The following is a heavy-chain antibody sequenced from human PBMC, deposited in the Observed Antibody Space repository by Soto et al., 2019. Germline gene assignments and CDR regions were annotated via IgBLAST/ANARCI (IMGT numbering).Heavy chain of an antibody. Sequence: EVPLLESGGGWVQPGGSLRLSCAASGFPFTDSALSWVRQSPGKGLEWVATISGIGGSTYLADSVKGRLSISRDTSKNTVSLLMNSLRADDTAVYFCARGSSGYISSWYYFDYWGRGTLVTVSS. J-gene: IGHJ4*02. V-gene: IGHV3-23*01. CDR3: ARGSSGYISSWYYFDY. D-gene: IGHD6-13*01. CDR2: ISGIGGST. CDR1: GFPFTDSA.